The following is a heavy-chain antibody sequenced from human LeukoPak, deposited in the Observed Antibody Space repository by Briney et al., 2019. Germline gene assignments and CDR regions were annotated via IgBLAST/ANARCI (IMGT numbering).Heavy chain of an antibody. V-gene: IGHV3-11*01. CDR3: ARRSGIAVAGAFDY. Sequence: GGSLRLSCAASGFTFSDYYMSWIRQAPGKGLEWVSYISSSGTTIYYADSVKGRFTISRDNAKNTLYLQRNSLRAEDTAVYYCARRSGIAVAGAFDYWGQGTLVTVSS. D-gene: IGHD6-19*01. CDR2: ISSSGTTI. CDR1: GFTFSDYY. J-gene: IGHJ4*02.